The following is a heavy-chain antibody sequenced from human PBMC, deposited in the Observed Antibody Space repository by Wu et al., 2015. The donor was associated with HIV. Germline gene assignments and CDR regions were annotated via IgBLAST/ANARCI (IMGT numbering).Heavy chain of an antibody. J-gene: IGHJ6*03. CDR3: ARVGEGDTAMVAVGIFYYYMDV. D-gene: IGHD5-18*01. CDR1: GYTFTGYY. V-gene: IGHV1-2*02. CDR2: INPNSGGT. Sequence: QVQLVQSGAEVKKPGASVKVSCKASGYTFTGYYMHWVRQAPGQGLEWMGWINPNSGGTNYAQKFQGRVTMTRDTSISTAYMELSRLRSDDTAVYYCARVGEGDTAMVAVGIFYYYMDVWGKGTTVTVSS.